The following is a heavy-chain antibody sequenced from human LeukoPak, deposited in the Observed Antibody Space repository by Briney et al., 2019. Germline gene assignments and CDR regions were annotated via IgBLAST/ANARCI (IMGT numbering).Heavy chain of an antibody. CDR1: GGSISSGGYY. Sequence: SETLSLTCTVSGGSISSGGYYWSWIRQHPGKGLEWIGYIYYSGSTYYNPSLKSRVTISVDTSKNQFSLKLSSVTAADTAVYYCARDNYGSGIDWGQGTLVTVSS. J-gene: IGHJ4*02. CDR2: IYYSGST. CDR3: ARDNYGSGID. D-gene: IGHD3-10*01. V-gene: IGHV4-31*03.